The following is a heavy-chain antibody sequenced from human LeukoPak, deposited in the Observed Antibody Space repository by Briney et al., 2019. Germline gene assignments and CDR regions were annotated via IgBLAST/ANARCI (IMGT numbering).Heavy chain of an antibody. CDR2: INPSGGST. CDR3: ARAGEDIVVVVAATSWFDP. D-gene: IGHD2-15*01. J-gene: IGHJ5*02. CDR1: GYTFTSYA. Sequence: GASVKVSCKASGYTFTSYAMNWVRQAPGQGLEWMGIINPSGGSTSYAQKFQGRVTMTRDMSTSTVYMELSSLRSEDTAVYYCARAGEDIVVVVAATSWFDPWGQGTLVTVSS. V-gene: IGHV1-46*01.